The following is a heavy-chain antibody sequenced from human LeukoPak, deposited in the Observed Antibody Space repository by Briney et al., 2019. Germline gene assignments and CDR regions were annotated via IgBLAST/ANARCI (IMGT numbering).Heavy chain of an antibody. D-gene: IGHD2-2*02. CDR3: ARHGCSSTSCYTGHYYYGMDV. Sequence: GESLKISCKGSGYSFTSYWIGWVRQMPGKGLEWMGIICPGDSDTRYSPSFQGQVTISADKSISTAYLQWSSLKASDTAMYYCARHGCSSTSCYTGHYYYGMDVRGQGTTVTVSS. CDR2: ICPGDSDT. CDR1: GYSFTSYW. V-gene: IGHV5-51*01. J-gene: IGHJ6*02.